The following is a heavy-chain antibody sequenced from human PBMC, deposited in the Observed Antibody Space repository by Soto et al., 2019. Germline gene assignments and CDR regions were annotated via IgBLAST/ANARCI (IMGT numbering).Heavy chain of an antibody. CDR3: AIYDSSGSRGFQH. D-gene: IGHD3-22*01. CDR2: IYYSGST. J-gene: IGHJ1*01. CDR1: GGSISSGAYY. V-gene: IGHV4-31*03. Sequence: QVQLQESGPGLVKPSQTLSLTCTVSGGSISSGAYYWSWIRQHPGKGLEWIGYIYYSGSTYYNPSVKSRGTVSVCTSKNQFSLKLSSVTAAATAVHYCAIYDSSGSRGFQHWGQGTLVTVSS.